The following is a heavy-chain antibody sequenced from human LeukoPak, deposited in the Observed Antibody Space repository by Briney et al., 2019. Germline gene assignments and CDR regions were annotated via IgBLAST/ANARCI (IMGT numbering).Heavy chain of an antibody. CDR2: IYSGERT. CDR3: TRDLTGTTWSENDY. J-gene: IGHJ4*02. V-gene: IGHV3-53*01. CDR1: GLSVRGSY. D-gene: IGHD6-13*01. Sequence: GGSLRLSCVASGLSVRGSYMSWVRQAPGKGLEWVSVIYSGERTYYADSVKGRFTISRDTSKNTLHLQMNNLRADDTAMYYCTRDLTGTTWSENDYWGQGTLVTISS.